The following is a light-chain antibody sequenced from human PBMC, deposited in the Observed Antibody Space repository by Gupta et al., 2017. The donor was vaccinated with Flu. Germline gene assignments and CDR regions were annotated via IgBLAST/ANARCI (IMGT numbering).Light chain of an antibody. V-gene: IGKV1-5*03. CDR3: RQDLTYVLT. Sequence: NWLAWYQHKAGKAPKLLIFEASSLASGVPSKFSGSGTGIQFTLTIRSLQPADFATDFCRQDLTYVLTFGGGTKVKIK. J-gene: IGKJ4*01. CDR2: EAS. CDR1: NW.